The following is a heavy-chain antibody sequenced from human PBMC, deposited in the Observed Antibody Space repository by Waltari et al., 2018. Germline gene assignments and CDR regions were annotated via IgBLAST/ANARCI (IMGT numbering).Heavy chain of an antibody. CDR2: INGDGSGT. V-gene: IGHV3-74*01. Sequence: EVQLVESGGGLVQPGGSLRLSCTASGFLFSAYWMHWVRQVPGDGLVGVSRINGDGSGTTYADSVKGRFTITRDNARNTLYLEINSVRTEDTGVYYCAREENYYYAMDVWGQGTAVTVSS. CDR1: GFLFSAYW. CDR3: AREENYYYAMDV. J-gene: IGHJ6*02.